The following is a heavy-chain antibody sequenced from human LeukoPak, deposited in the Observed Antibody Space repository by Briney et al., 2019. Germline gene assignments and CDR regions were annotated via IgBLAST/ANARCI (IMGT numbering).Heavy chain of an antibody. Sequence: GESLKISCKGSGYSFTSYWIGWVRQMPGKGLEWMGIIYPGDSDTRYSPSFQGQVTISADKSISTAYLQGSSLKASDTAMYYCARGGVAAAGTDNWFDPWGQGTLVTVSS. CDR3: ARGGVAAAGTDNWFDP. D-gene: IGHD6-13*01. V-gene: IGHV5-51*01. J-gene: IGHJ5*02. CDR1: GYSFTSYW. CDR2: IYPGDSDT.